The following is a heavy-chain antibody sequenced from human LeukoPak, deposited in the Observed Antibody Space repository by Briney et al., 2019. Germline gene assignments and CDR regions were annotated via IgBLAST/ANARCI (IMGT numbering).Heavy chain of an antibody. V-gene: IGHV3-30*18. J-gene: IGHJ4*02. CDR3: AKGRIDY. CDR1: GFTFSSYG. Sequence: GRSLRLSCAASGFTFSSYGMHWVRQAPGKGLEWVAVISYDGSNKYYADSVKGRFTISRDNSKNTLYLQMNSLRAEVTAVYYCAKGRIDYWGQGTLVTVSS. CDR2: ISYDGSNK.